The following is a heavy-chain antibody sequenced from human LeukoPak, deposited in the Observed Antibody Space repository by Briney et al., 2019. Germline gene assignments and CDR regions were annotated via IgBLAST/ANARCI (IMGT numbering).Heavy chain of an antibody. D-gene: IGHD3-22*01. J-gene: IGHJ3*02. Sequence: SETLSLTCAVYGGSFSGYYWSWIRQPPGKGLEWIGEINHSRSTNYNPSLKSRVTISVDTSKNQFSLKLSSVTAADTAVYYCARATYYDSSGYYPPDAFDIWGQGTMVTVSS. CDR2: INHSRST. CDR3: ARATYYDSSGYYPPDAFDI. V-gene: IGHV4-34*01. CDR1: GGSFSGYY.